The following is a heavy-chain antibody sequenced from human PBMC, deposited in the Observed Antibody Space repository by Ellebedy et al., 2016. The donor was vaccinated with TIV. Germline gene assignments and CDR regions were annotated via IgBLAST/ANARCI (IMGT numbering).Heavy chain of an antibody. J-gene: IGHJ3*02. CDR1: GLTFSSHS. V-gene: IGHV3-23*01. D-gene: IGHD4-23*01. Sequence: GESLKISCAASGLTFSSHSMTWVRQAPGKGLAWVSSITESGGNTYYADSVKGRFTISRDNYKDTLYLQVNSLRAEDTAVYYCARDPVGVGPAFDIWGQGTMVTVSS. CDR3: ARDPVGVGPAFDI. CDR2: ITESGGNT.